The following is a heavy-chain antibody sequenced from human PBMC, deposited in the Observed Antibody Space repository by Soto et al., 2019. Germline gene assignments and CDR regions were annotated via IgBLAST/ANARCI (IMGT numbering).Heavy chain of an antibody. J-gene: IGHJ4*02. D-gene: IGHD1-7*01. CDR3: ARALTGTIHPHYFDY. V-gene: IGHV5-51*01. Sequence: GYWIGWVRQMPGKGLEWMGIVYPGDSDIRYSPSFRGQVTISIDKSVSTAYLQWNSLKASDTAMYYCARALTGTIHPHYFDYWGQGTLVTVSS. CDR2: VYPGDSDI. CDR1: GYW.